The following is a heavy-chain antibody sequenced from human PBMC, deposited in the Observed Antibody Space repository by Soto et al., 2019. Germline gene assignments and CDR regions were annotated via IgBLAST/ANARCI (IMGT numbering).Heavy chain of an antibody. CDR1: GGSISSSIW. CDR2: ISHSGST. J-gene: IGHJ3*02. Sequence: QVQLQESGPGLVKSSGTLSLTFAVSGGSISSSIWWRWVRQHPGKGLEWIGEISHSGSTNSNPSLKSRASLSVDKSKNQFSLKLSSVTVADTAVYYCARDRGSSALTGAFDIWGQGTMVTVSS. CDR3: ARDRGSSALTGAFDI. D-gene: IGHD6-13*01. V-gene: IGHV4-4*02.